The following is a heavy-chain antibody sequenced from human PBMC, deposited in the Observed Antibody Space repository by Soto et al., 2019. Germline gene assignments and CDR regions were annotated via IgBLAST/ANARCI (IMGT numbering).Heavy chain of an antibody. V-gene: IGHV4-30-4*01. D-gene: IGHD6-13*01. CDR1: GGSISSGDYY. Sequence: QVQLQESGPGLVKPSQTLSLTCTVSGGSISSGDYYWSWIRQPPGEGLEWIGYIYYSGSTYYNPSLKSRVTISINTSKNHFSLKLSSVTAADTAVYYCARDSLTEQDAFDIWGQGTMVTVSS. J-gene: IGHJ3*02. CDR2: IYYSGST. CDR3: ARDSLTEQDAFDI.